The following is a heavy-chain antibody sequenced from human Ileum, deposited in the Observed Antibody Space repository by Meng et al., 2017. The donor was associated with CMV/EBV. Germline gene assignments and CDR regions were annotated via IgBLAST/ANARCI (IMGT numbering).Heavy chain of an antibody. D-gene: IGHD2-2*01. J-gene: IGHJ5*02. Sequence: ASVKVSCKTSGYSFPSYDINWVRQATGQGLEWMGWMNPNSGNTGYAQKFQGRVTMTRDTSISTAYMELSSLTSEDTAVYYCARVRSKDIEVEPATKVLYSWFDPWGQGTLVTAPQ. CDR1: GYSFPSYD. V-gene: IGHV1-8*01. CDR2: MNPNSGNT. CDR3: ARVRSKDIEVEPATKVLYSWFDP.